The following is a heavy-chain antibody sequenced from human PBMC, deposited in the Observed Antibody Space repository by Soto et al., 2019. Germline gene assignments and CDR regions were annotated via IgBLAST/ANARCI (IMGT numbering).Heavy chain of an antibody. CDR3: VHRTTVTSDDY. Sequence: SGPTLVNPTQTLTLTCTFSGFSLTTNRVVVGWVRQPPGKAPSWLAFIYGDDDMRYSPSLWSRLTITKDTSKNQVVLTMTNLDPVDTATYYCVHRTTVTSDDYWGRGTLVTVSS. D-gene: IGHD4-17*01. J-gene: IGHJ4*02. CDR1: GFSLTTNRVV. CDR2: IYGDDDM. V-gene: IGHV2-5*02.